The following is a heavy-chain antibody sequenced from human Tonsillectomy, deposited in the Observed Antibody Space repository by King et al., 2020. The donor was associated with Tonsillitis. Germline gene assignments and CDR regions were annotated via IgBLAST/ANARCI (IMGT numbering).Heavy chain of an antibody. Sequence: VQLVESGGGVVQPGRSLRLSCAASGFTFRNYGMHWVRQAPGKGLKWVSVIWYDGSNKYYDDSVKGRLTISRDNSNNTLYLQMNSLRAEDTAVYYCAREYYYDTQGWDYWGQGTLVTVSS. CDR1: GFTFRNYG. CDR3: AREYYYDTQGWDY. J-gene: IGHJ4*02. V-gene: IGHV3-33*01. D-gene: IGHD3-22*01. CDR2: IWYDGSNK.